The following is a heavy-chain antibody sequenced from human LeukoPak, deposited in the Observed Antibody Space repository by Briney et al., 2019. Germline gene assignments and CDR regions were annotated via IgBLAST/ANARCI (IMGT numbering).Heavy chain of an antibody. J-gene: IGHJ4*02. CDR1: EFTFTNSA. D-gene: IGHD6-19*01. Sequence: GGSLRLSCAASEFTFTNSAMTWVRQAPGKGLEWVSGISASGGSTYYADSVKGRFTISRDKSKNTLYLQMKSLRVEDTAVYYCGKDLALYSSGWYIDYWGQGTLVTVSS. V-gene: IGHV3-23*01. CDR2: ISASGGST. CDR3: GKDLALYSSGWYIDY.